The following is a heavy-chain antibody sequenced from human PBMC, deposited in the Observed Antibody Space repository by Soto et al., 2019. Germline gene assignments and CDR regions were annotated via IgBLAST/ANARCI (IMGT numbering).Heavy chain of an antibody. CDR1: GYTFTSYG. CDR2: ISAYNGNT. CDR3: ARDFSGIVRLYYDILTGYYEALWFDP. Sequence: ASVKVSCKASGYTFTSYGISWVRQAPGQGLEWMGWISAYNGNTNYAQKLQGRVTMTTDTSTSTAYMELRSLRSDDTAVYYCARDFSGIVRLYYDILTGYYEALWFDPWGQGTLVTVSS. J-gene: IGHJ5*02. D-gene: IGHD3-9*01. V-gene: IGHV1-18*01.